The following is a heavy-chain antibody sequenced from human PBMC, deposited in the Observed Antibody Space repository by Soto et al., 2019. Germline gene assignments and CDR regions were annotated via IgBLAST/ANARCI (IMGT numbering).Heavy chain of an antibody. CDR1: GGSISSGGYY. CDR2: IYYNGST. D-gene: IGHD3-10*01. Sequence: SETLSLTCTVSGGSISSGGYYWNWIRQHPGKGLEWIGYIYYNGSTYYNPSLKSRVAISVDTSKNQFSLKLSSVTAADTAVYYCARDPLWSYLDIWGQGTMVTVSS. CDR3: ARDPLWSYLDI. V-gene: IGHV4-31*03. J-gene: IGHJ3*02.